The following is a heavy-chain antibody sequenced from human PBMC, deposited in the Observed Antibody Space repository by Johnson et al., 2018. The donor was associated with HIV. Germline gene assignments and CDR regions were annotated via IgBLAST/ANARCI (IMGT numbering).Heavy chain of an antibody. CDR3: ARGRIGAAGWDAFDV. V-gene: IGHV3-7*05. CDR1: GFTFSIYW. D-gene: IGHD6-13*01. Sequence: VQLVESGGGLVQPGGSLRLSCAASGFTFSIYWMSWVRQAPGKGLEWVANIKEDGSEEYYVDSVEGRLTVSRDNAKNSLFLQIDNLRAEDTAVYYCARGRIGAAGWDAFDVWGHGTMVTVSS. CDR2: IKEDGSEE. J-gene: IGHJ3*01.